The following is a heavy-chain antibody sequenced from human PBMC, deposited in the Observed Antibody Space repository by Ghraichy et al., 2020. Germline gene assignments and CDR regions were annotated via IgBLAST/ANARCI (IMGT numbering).Heavy chain of an antibody. J-gene: IGHJ4*02. CDR2: IKQDGSEK. CDR3: ARESHSAFDY. CDR1: GFAFSSWW. D-gene: IGHD5-18*01. V-gene: IGHV3-7*01. Sequence: GESLNISCAASGFAFSSWWMTWVRQVPGKGLEWAASIKQDGSEKFYADSVKGRFTISKDNAKNSLYLQLNSLRAEDTAVYYCARESHSAFDYWGQGTLVTVSS.